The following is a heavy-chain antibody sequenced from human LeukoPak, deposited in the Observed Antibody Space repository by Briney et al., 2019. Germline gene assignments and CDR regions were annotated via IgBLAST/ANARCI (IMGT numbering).Heavy chain of an antibody. Sequence: SETLSLTCTVSGGSISSYYWSWIRQPPGKGLEWIGYIYYSGSTNYNPSLKSRVTISVDTSKNQFSLKLSSVTAADTAVYYCARVRGQYNWFDPWGQGTLVTVSS. CDR3: ARVRGQYNWFDP. CDR1: GGSISSYY. V-gene: IGHV4-59*01. CDR2: IYYSGST. J-gene: IGHJ5*02.